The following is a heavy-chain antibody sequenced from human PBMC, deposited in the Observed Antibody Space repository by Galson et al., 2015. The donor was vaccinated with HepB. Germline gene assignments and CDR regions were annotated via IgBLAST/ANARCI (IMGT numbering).Heavy chain of an antibody. CDR1: GFTFGDYG. CDR2: IRSRAYGATI. Sequence: SLRLSCAASGFTFGDYGMSWFRQAPGKGLEWVGFIRSRAYGATIEYTASVKGRFTISRDDSKSLAYLQMNSLKTEDTAVYYGSREIDCSYTSCHDYWGQGTLVTVSS. J-gene: IGHJ4*02. V-gene: IGHV3-49*01. D-gene: IGHD2-2*01. CDR3: SREIDCSYTSCHDY.